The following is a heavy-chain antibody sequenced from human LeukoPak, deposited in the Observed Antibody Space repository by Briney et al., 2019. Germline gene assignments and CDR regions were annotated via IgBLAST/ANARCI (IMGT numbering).Heavy chain of an antibody. V-gene: IGHV1-69*06. D-gene: IGHD3-10*01. CDR1: GGTFSSYA. CDR2: IIPIFGTA. CDR3: AREITYNAFDI. Sequence: SVKVSCKASGGTFSSYAISWVRQATGQGLEWMGGIIPIFGTANYAQQFQGRVTITADKSTSTAYMELSSLRSEDTAVYYCAREITYNAFDIWGQGTMVTVSS. J-gene: IGHJ3*02.